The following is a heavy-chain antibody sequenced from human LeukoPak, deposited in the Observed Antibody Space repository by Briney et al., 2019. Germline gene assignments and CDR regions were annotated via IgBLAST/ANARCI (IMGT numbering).Heavy chain of an antibody. J-gene: IGHJ4*02. V-gene: IGHV1-46*01. CDR2: INPSGGST. Sequence: ASVKVSCKASGYTFTSYYMHWVRQAPGQGLEWMGIINPSGGSTSYAQKLQGRVTMTTDTSTSTAYMELRSLRSDDTAVYYCARDSTEWELPIDYWGQGTLVTVSS. D-gene: IGHD1-26*01. CDR3: ARDSTEWELPIDY. CDR1: GYTFTSYY.